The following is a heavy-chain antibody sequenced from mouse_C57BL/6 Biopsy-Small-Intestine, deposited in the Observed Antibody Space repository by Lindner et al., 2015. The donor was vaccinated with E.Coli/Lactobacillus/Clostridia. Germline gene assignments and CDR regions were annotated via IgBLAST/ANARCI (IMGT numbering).Heavy chain of an antibody. V-gene: IGHV1-4*01. CDR1: GYTFTSYT. J-gene: IGHJ1*03. D-gene: IGHD2-5*01. Sequence: VQLQESGAELARPGASVKMSCKASGYTFTSYTMHWVKQRPGQGLEWIGYINPSSGCTKYNQKFKDKATLTADKSSSTAYMQLSSLTSEDSAVYYCARGAYSNYWYFDVWGTGTTVTVSS. CDR3: ARGAYSNYWYFDV. CDR2: INPSSGCT.